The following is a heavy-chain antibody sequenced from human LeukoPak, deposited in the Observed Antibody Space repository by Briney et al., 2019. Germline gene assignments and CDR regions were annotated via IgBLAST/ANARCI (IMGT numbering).Heavy chain of an antibody. V-gene: IGHV3-23*01. CDR2: ISGSGGST. Sequence: GGSLRLSCAASGFTFSSYAMSWVRQAPGKGLEWVSAISGSGGSTYYADSWKGPFTISRDNSKNTLYLQMNSLRAEDTAVYYCAKAGSDILTGYSPWDYYYYMDVWGKGTTVTVSS. J-gene: IGHJ6*03. CDR3: AKAGSDILTGYSPWDYYYYMDV. CDR1: GFTFSSYA. D-gene: IGHD3-9*01.